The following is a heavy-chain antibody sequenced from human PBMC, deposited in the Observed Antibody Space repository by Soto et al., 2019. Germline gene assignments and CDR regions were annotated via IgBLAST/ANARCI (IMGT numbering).Heavy chain of an antibody. D-gene: IGHD3-22*01. CDR2: INHSGST. CDR1: GGSFSGYY. CDR3: ARGGRKWLLRYFDY. V-gene: IGHV4-34*01. Sequence: ETLSLTCAVYGGSFSGYYWSWIRQPPGKGLEWIGEINHSGSTNYNPSLKSRVTISVDTSKNQFSLKLSSVTAADTAVYYCARGGRKWLLRYFDYWGQGTLVTVSS. J-gene: IGHJ4*02.